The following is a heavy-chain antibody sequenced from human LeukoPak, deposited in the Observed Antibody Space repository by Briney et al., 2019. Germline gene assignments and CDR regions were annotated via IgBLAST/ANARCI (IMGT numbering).Heavy chain of an antibody. CDR1: GFTFDDYA. V-gene: IGHV3-9*03. Sequence: GGSLRLSCAAFGFTFDDYAMHWVRQAPGKGLEWVSGISWNCGSIGYADSVKGRFTISRDNAKNSLYLQMNSLRAEDMALYYCAQDRAIFGVGGAFDIWGQGTMVTVSS. D-gene: IGHD3-3*01. CDR2: ISWNCGSI. J-gene: IGHJ3*02. CDR3: AQDRAIFGVGGAFDI.